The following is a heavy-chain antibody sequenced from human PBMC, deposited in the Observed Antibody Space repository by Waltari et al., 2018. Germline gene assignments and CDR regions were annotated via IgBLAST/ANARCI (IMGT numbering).Heavy chain of an antibody. V-gene: IGHV3-48*01. CDR3: ARDFGVFNWNEAIFDY. Sequence: EVQLVESGGGLVQPGGSLRLSCAASGFTFSSYSMNWVRQAPGKGVEWVSYISSSSITIYYADSVKCRFTISRDNAKNSLYLQMNSLRAEDTAVYYCARDFGVFNWNEAIFDYWGQGTLVTVSS. D-gene: IGHD1-20*01. J-gene: IGHJ4*02. CDR1: GFTFSSYS. CDR2: ISSSSITI.